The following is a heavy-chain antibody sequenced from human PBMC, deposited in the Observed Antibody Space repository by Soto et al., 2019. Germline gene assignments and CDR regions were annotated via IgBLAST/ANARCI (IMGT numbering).Heavy chain of an antibody. D-gene: IGHD3-10*01. Sequence: SETLSLTCTVSGGSISSSSYYWGWIRQPPGKGLEWIGSIYYSGSTYYNPSLKSRVTISVDTSKNQFSLKLSSVTAADTAVYYCARHGRPLWFGETQLQYFQHWGQGTLVTVSS. J-gene: IGHJ1*01. CDR2: IYYSGST. CDR3: ARHGRPLWFGETQLQYFQH. CDR1: GGSISSSSYY. V-gene: IGHV4-39*01.